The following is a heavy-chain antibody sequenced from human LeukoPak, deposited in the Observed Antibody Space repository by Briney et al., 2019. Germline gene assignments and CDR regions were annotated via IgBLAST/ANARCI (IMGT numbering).Heavy chain of an antibody. CDR2: IYSGGDT. CDR1: GFTVNNNY. V-gene: IGHV3-66*01. J-gene: IGHJ4*02. Sequence: GGSLRLSCAASGFTVNNNYMSWVRQAPGKGLEGVSIIYSGGDTNYADSVKGRLTISRDNSKNTLFLQMNSLRADDTAVYYCARVDYGSGSYFDLWGQGTLVTVSS. D-gene: IGHD3-10*01. CDR3: ARVDYGSGSYFDL.